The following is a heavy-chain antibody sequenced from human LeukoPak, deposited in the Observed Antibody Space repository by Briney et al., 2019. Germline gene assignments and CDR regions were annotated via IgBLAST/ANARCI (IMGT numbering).Heavy chain of an antibody. Sequence: GGSLRLSCAASGFTFSSYGMHWVRQAPGKGLEWVSYISSSGSIYYADSVKGRFTISRDNAKNSLYLQMNSLRDEDTAVYYCARRFDSWGQGTLVTVSS. CDR2: ISSSGSI. V-gene: IGHV3-48*02. J-gene: IGHJ4*02. CDR1: GFTFSSYG. CDR3: ARRFDS.